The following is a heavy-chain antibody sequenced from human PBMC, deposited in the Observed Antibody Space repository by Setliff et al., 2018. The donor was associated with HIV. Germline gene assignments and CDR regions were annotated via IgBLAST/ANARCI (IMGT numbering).Heavy chain of an antibody. CDR2: IWHDGSDK. V-gene: IGHV3-33*01. J-gene: IGHJ5*02. D-gene: IGHD2-8*01. CDR1: GFTFKNFG. Sequence: GGSLRLSCAASGFTFKNFGMHWVRQTPGKGLAWVAVIWHDGSDKYYADSVKGRFTISRDNSKNTLYMQMNSLRGEATAGYYCAALSVRTNPVYGVISTRFDPWGQGSLVTVSS. CDR3: AALSVRTNPVYGVISTRFDP.